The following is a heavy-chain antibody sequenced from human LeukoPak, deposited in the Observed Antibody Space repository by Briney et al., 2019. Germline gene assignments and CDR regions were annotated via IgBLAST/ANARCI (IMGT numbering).Heavy chain of an antibody. Sequence: PGGSLRLSCAASGFTFSSYAMHWVRQAPGKGLEWVAVISYDGSNKYYADSVRGRFTISRDNSKNTLYLQMNSLRAEDTAVYYCARDSSGRATPGIAAAGTPVDYWGQGTLVTVSS. V-gene: IGHV3-30-3*01. CDR2: ISYDGSNK. D-gene: IGHD6-13*01. J-gene: IGHJ4*02. CDR3: ARDSSGRATPGIAAAGTPVDY. CDR1: GFTFSSYA.